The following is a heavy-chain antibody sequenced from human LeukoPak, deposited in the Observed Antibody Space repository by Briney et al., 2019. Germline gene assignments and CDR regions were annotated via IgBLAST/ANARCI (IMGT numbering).Heavy chain of an antibody. CDR3: AGGGYSGYDWDLYYFDY. CDR1: GGTFSSYA. V-gene: IGHV1-69*13. Sequence: SVKVSCKASGGTFSSYAISWVRQAPGQGLEWMGGIIPIFGTADYAQKFQGRVTITADESTSTAYMELSSLRSEDTAVYYCAGGGYSGYDWDLYYFDYWGQGTLVTVSS. CDR2: IIPIFGTA. D-gene: IGHD5-12*01. J-gene: IGHJ4*02.